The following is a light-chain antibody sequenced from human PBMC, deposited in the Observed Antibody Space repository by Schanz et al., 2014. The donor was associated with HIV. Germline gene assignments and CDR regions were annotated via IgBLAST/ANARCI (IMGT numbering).Light chain of an antibody. CDR2: GNS. J-gene: IGLJ3*02. CDR3: QSYDSSLRASV. V-gene: IGLV1-40*01. CDR1: SSNIGAGYD. Sequence: QSVLTQPPSVSGAPGQGVTISCTGSSSNIGAGYDVHWYQQLPGTAPKLLIYGNSNRPSGVPDRFSGSRSDTSASLTITGLQADDEADYYCQSYDSSLRASVFGGGTKLTVL.